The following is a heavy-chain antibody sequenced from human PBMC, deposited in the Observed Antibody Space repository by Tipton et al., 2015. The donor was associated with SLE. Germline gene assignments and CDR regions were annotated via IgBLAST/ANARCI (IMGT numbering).Heavy chain of an antibody. V-gene: IGHV1-69*01. CDR3: ARGTAAASSFEY. CDR1: GGTFSTYG. CDR2: IISIFGTA. J-gene: IGHJ4*02. D-gene: IGHD6-13*01. Sequence: QLVQSGAEVKKPGSSVKVSCKASGGTFSTYGISWLRQAPGQGLEWMGGIISIFGTASYAQNFQGRVTITADESTSTAYMELSSLRSEDTAVYYCARGTAAASSFEYWGQGTLVTVSS.